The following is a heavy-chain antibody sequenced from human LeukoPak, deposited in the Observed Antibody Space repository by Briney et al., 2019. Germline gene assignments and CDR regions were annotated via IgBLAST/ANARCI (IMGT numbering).Heavy chain of an antibody. CDR1: GYTFTSYG. V-gene: IGHV1-18*01. D-gene: IGHD2-2*01. J-gene: IGHJ5*02. CDR3: ARDKVVVVPAAIRSRWFDP. CDR2: ISAYNGNT. Sequence: ASVTVSFKASGYTFTSYGISWVRQAPGQGLEWMGWISAYNGNTNYAQKLQGRVTMTTDTSTSTAYMELRSLRSDDTAVYYCARDKVVVVPAAIRSRWFDPWGQGTLVIVSS.